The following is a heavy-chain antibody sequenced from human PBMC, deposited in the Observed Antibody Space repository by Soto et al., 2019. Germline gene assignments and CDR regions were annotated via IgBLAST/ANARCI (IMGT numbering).Heavy chain of an antibody. CDR3: ASRSYAMDI. Sequence: QVQLQESGPGLVKPSGTLSLTCAVSGGSISSSNWWSWVRQPPGKGLEWIGEIFHNGNTYSNPSLTGRGTRSVDKSQNQFSLNLNAVTASDTAVYYCASRSYAMDIWGQGTTVTVSS. CDR2: IFHNGNT. D-gene: IGHD3-16*02. CDR1: GGSISSSNW. V-gene: IGHV4-4*02. J-gene: IGHJ6*02.